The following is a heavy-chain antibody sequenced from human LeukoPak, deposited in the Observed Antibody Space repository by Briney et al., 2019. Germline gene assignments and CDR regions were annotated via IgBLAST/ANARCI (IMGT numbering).Heavy chain of an antibody. V-gene: IGHV3-74*01. CDR3: ATFGHHWSSSY. Sequence: GGSLRLSCGASGFIFSSWRMLWFPRPPGKGLESVSHISNDGSYIVYAHSVRGLFTIYRNNAKNTLYLQMNSLRPEDTGVYYCATFGHHWSSSYWGQGALVTVSS. CDR2: ISNDGSYI. CDR1: GFIFSSWR. J-gene: IGHJ4*02. D-gene: IGHD3/OR15-3a*01.